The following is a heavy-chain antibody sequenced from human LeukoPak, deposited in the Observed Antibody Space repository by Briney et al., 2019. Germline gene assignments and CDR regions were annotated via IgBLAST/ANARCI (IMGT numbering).Heavy chain of an antibody. V-gene: IGHV1-18*01. D-gene: IGHD6-19*01. CDR1: GYTFTSYG. J-gene: IGHJ3*02. Sequence: ASVKVSCKASGYTFTSYGISWVRQAHGQGLEWMGWISAYNGNTNYAQKLQGRVTMTTDTSTSTAYMELRSLRSDDTAVYYCARSIAVAGTSAFDIWGQGTMVTVSS. CDR3: ARSIAVAGTSAFDI. CDR2: ISAYNGNT.